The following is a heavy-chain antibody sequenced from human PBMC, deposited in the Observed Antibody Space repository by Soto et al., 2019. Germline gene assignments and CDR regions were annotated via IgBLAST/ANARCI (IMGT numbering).Heavy chain of an antibody. Sequence: GGSLRLSCAASGFSFSTHYMNWVRQSPGKGLEWVSSINRDSTVIYYADSVKVRFTISRDNARNSLSLQMNSLRAEDTAVYYCARALPATIFGVVIMERSSFDYWGQGTLVTVSS. CDR2: INRDSTVI. CDR3: ARALPATIFGVVIMERSSFDY. V-gene: IGHV3-48*01. D-gene: IGHD3-3*01. CDR1: GFSFSTHY. J-gene: IGHJ4*02.